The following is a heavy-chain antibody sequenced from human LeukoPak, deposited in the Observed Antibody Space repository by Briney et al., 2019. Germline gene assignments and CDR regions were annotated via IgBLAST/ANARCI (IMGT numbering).Heavy chain of an antibody. J-gene: IGHJ4*02. CDR3: ARVDRSLWHAGFDY. V-gene: IGHV1-2*02. CDR1: GYTFTDYY. CDR2: INPNSGGT. D-gene: IGHD3-10*01. Sequence: ASVKVSCKASGYTFTDYYLLWVRQAPGQGLEWMGWINPNSGGTNYAQKFQGRVTMTRDTSISTTYMELSSLRSEDTAVYYCARVDRSLWHAGFDYWGQGTLVSVSS.